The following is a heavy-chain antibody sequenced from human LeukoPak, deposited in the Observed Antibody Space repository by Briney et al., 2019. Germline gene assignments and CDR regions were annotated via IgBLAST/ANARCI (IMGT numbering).Heavy chain of an antibody. CDR1: GFTFSSYG. CDR3: AREYDSSWPS. Sequence: GGSLRLSCAASGFTFSSYGMHWVRQAPGKGLEWVSAISDNSARTYYADSVKGRFTISRDNSKNTLFVQMNSLRAEDTAVYYCAREYDSSWPSWGQGTLVTVSS. V-gene: IGHV3-23*01. CDR2: ISDNSART. J-gene: IGHJ5*02. D-gene: IGHD3-22*01.